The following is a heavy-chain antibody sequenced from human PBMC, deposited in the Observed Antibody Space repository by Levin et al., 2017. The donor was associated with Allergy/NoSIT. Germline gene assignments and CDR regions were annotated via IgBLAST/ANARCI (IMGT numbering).Heavy chain of an antibody. CDR2: INHSGST. V-gene: IGHV4-34*01. J-gene: IGHJ4*02. CDR1: GGSFSGYY. Sequence: SETLSLTCAVYGGSFSGYYWSWIRQPPGKGLEWIGEINHSGSTNYNPSLKSRVTISVDTSKNQFSLKLSSVTAADTAVYYCARVLRYSYVSIDYWGQGTLVTVSS. D-gene: IGHD5-18*01. CDR3: ARVLRYSYVSIDY.